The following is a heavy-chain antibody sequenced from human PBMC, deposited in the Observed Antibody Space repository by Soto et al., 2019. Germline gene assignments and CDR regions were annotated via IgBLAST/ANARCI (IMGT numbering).Heavy chain of an antibody. CDR3: AREAGVHDWLDP. CDR1: GFTFSSYE. J-gene: IGHJ5*02. CDR2: ITTSGSAT. Sequence: QLVESGGGLVQPGGSLRLSCAASGFTFSSYEMSWVRQAPGKGLEWVSYITTSGSATYYADSVKGRLTISRDNARNSVYLEMNSLRVEDTAVYYCAREAGVHDWLDPRGQGTQVTVSS. V-gene: IGHV3-48*03. D-gene: IGHD3-10*01.